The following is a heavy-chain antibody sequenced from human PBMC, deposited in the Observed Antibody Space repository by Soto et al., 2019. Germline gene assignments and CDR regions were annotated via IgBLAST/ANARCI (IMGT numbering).Heavy chain of an antibody. CDR2: ISYDGSNK. V-gene: IGHV3-30*18. CDR3: AKLGLVVPATMKALDRQNYYYYYMDV. J-gene: IGHJ6*03. CDR1: GFTFSSYG. D-gene: IGHD2-2*01. Sequence: GGSLRLSFAASGFTFSSYGMHWVRQAPGKGLEWVAVISYDGSNKYYADSVKGRFTISRDNSKNTLYLQMNSLRAEDTAVYYCAKLGLVVPATMKALDRQNYYYYYMDVWGKGTTVTVSS.